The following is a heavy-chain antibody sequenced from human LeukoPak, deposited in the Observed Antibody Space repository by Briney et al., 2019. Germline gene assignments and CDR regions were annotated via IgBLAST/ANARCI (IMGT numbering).Heavy chain of an antibody. V-gene: IGHV4-39*07. D-gene: IGHD2-15*01. Sequence: NPSETLSLTCTVSGGSISSYYWGWIRQPPGKGLEWIGSIYYSGSTYYNPSFKSRVTISVDTSKNQFSLKLSSVTAADTAVYYCARGHICSGGSCYYPGYYFDYWGQGTLVTVSS. CDR3: ARGHICSGGSCYYPGYYFDY. CDR1: GGSISSYY. CDR2: IYYSGST. J-gene: IGHJ4*02.